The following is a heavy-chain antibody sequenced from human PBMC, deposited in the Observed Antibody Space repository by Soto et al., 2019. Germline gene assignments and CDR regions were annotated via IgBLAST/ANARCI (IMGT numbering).Heavy chain of an antibody. CDR1: GGSISNAAYS. Sequence: SETLSLTCTVSGGSISNAAYSWSWIRQPPGKGLEWIGYIYPSGMPFYNPSLRSRVTISIDRANDQFSLNLKSVTAADTAVYYCARERGGYGLFDSWGQGTLVTVSS. CDR3: ARERGGYGLFDS. D-gene: IGHD5-18*01. J-gene: IGHJ4*02. V-gene: IGHV4-30-2*01. CDR2: IYPSGMP.